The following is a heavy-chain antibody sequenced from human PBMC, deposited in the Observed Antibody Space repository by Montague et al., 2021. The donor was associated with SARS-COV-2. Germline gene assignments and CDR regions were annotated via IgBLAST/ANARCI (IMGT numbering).Heavy chain of an antibody. CDR1: GGSISSYY. D-gene: IGHD2-2*01. Sequence: SETLSLTCTVSGGSISSYYWSWIRQPQRRGQQWIGYISYSGSTNYNHNLKSRVPISVETSKNHLTLRLSSVTAADAAVYDCANFRRTQLLFGTVYYGMDVWGQGTTVTVSS. V-gene: IGHV4-59*01. J-gene: IGHJ6*02. CDR2: ISYSGST. CDR3: ANFRRTQLLFGTVYYGMDV.